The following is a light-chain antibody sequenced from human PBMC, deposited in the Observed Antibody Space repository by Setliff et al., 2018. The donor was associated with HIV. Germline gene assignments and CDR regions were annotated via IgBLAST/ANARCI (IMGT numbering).Light chain of an antibody. CDR2: EVT. CDR1: SSDVGSYNL. CDR3: CSYAVAHV. V-gene: IGLV2-23*02. J-gene: IGLJ1*01. Sequence: QSVLTQPASVSGSPGQSITISCTGTSSDVGSYNLVSWYQQHPGKAPKLMIYEVTRRPSGVSSRFSGSKSGNAASLTISGLQAEDEADYYCCSYAVAHVFGTGTKVTVL.